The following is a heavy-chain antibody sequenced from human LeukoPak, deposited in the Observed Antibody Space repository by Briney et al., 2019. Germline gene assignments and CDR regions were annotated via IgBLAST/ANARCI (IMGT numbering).Heavy chain of an antibody. D-gene: IGHD6-19*01. CDR2: ISPNSGGT. Sequence: GASVKVSCKASGYTFTGYYMHWVRQAPGQGLEWMGWISPNSGGTNYAQKFQGRVTMTRDTSISTAYMELSRLRSDDTAVYYCARDYDGIAVAVFENWGQGTLVTVSS. CDR3: ARDYDGIAVAVFEN. CDR1: GYTFTGYY. V-gene: IGHV1-2*02. J-gene: IGHJ4*02.